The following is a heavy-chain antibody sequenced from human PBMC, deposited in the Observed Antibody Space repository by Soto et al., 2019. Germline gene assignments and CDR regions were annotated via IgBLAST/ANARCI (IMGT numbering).Heavy chain of an antibody. CDR2: IIPILGIA. J-gene: IGHJ4*02. CDR3: ARDPGYSSGPTGSFDH. V-gene: IGHV1-69*08. CDR1: GGTFSSYT. Sequence: QVQLVQSGAEVKKPGSSVKVSCKASGGTFSSYTISWVRQAPGQGLEWMGRIIPILGIANYAQKFQGRVTITADKSTSTAYMELSSLGSEDTAVYYCARDPGYSSGPTGSFDHWGQGTLVTVSS. D-gene: IGHD6-19*01.